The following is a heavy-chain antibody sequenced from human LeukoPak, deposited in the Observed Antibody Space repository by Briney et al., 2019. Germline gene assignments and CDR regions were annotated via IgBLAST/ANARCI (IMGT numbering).Heavy chain of an antibody. J-gene: IGHJ4*02. CDR1: GYTFTSYD. CDR2: MNPNSGNT. Sequence: ASVKVSCKASGYTFTSYDIHWVRQATGQGLEWMGWMNPNSGNTGYAQKFQGRVTMTRNTSISTAYMELSSLRSEDTAMYYCARDYDYVWGSLTKGDYWGQGTLVTVSS. D-gene: IGHD3-16*01. CDR3: ARDYDYVWGSLTKGDY. V-gene: IGHV1-8*01.